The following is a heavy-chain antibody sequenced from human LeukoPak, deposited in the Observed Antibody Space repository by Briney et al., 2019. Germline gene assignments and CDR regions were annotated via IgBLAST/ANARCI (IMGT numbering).Heavy chain of an antibody. CDR3: ARGFSEDYGDYFDY. J-gene: IGHJ4*02. CDR2: IRASGGGT. CDR1: GFTFRSYA. Sequence: PGGSLRLSCATSGFTFRSYALNWVRQTPGRGLEWVSRIRASGGGTYYADSVKGRFTISRDDSKNTLYLQMNSLRADDTAVYYCARGFSEDYGDYFDYWGQGTLVTVSS. V-gene: IGHV3-23*01. D-gene: IGHD4-17*01.